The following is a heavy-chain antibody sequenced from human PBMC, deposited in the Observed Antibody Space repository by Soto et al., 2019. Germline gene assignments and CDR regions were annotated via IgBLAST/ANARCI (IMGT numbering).Heavy chain of an antibody. CDR2: ISSSSSTI. D-gene: IGHD2-21*02. CDR3: ARDRIVVVTATGAFDI. V-gene: IGHV3-48*02. CDR1: GFTFSSYS. Sequence: GGSLRLSCAASGFTFSSYSMNWVRQAPGKGLEWVSYISSSSSTIYYADSVKGRFTISRDNAKNSLYLQMHSLRDEDTAVYYCARDRIVVVTATGAFDIWGQGTMVTVSS. J-gene: IGHJ3*02.